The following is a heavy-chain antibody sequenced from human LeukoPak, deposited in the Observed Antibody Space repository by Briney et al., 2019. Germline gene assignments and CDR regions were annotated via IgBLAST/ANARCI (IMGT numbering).Heavy chain of an antibody. CDR3: FCEQKTSYDILTGPSTFDY. V-gene: IGHV1-18*04. Sequence: ASVKFSCKAPGYTFTSYGISLVRQAPGQGLEWMGWISAYNGNTNYAQKLQGRVTMTTDTSTSTAYMELRSLRSDDTAVYFCFCEQKTSYDILTGPSTFDYWGQGTLVTVSS. CDR2: ISAYNGNT. D-gene: IGHD3-9*01. J-gene: IGHJ4*02. CDR1: GYTFTSYG.